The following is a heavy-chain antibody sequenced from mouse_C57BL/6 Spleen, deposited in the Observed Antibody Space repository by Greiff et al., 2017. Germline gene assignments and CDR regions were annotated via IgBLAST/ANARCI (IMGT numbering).Heavy chain of an antibody. CDR1: GYTFTGYW. D-gene: IGHD2-2*01. V-gene: IGHV1-9*01. CDR3: ARRDDGYDLAWFAY. J-gene: IGHJ3*01. Sequence: QVQLKESGAELMKPGASVKLSCKATGYTFTGYWIEWVKQRPGHGLEWIGEILPGSGSTNYTEKVKGKATFTADTSSHTAYMQLSSLTTEDSAVYYCARRDDGYDLAWFAYWGQGTLVTVSA. CDR2: ILPGSGST.